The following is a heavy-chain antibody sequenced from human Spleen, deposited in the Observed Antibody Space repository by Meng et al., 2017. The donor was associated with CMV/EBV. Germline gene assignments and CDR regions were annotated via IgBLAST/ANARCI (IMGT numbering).Heavy chain of an antibody. CDR3: ARDQLTAMVTYYYGMDV. J-gene: IGHJ6*02. V-gene: IGHV1-69*04. CDR1: GGTFSSYT. Sequence: SVKVSCKASGGTFSSYTISWVRQAPGQGLEWMGRIIPILGIANYAQKFQGRVTITADKSTSTAYMELSSLRSEDTAVYYCARDQLTAMVTYYYGMDVWGQGTTVTVSS. D-gene: IGHD5-18*01. CDR2: IIPILGIA.